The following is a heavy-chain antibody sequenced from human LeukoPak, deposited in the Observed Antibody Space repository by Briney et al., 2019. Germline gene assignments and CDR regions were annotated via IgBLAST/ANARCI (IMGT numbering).Heavy chain of an antibody. CDR3: TREGDSSGWYVDY. Sequence: PGRSLRLSCTASGFTFGDYAMSWVRQAPGKGLEWVGFIRSKAYGGTTEYAASAKGRFTISRDDSKSIAYLQMNSLKTEDTAVYYCTREGDSSGWYVDYWGQGTLATVSS. CDR2: IRSKAYGGTT. V-gene: IGHV3-49*04. J-gene: IGHJ4*02. CDR1: GFTFGDYA. D-gene: IGHD6-19*01.